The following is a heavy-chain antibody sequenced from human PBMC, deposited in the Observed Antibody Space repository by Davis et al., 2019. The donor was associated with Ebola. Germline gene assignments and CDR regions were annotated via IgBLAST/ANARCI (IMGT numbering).Heavy chain of an antibody. CDR3: ARDPVGVFRDYYDSSGYYDLGFDY. Sequence: GESLKISCAAPGFTFSDYYMSWIRQAPGKGLEWVSYISSSGSTIYYADSVKGRFTISRDNAKNSLYLQMNSLRDEDTAVYYCARDPVGVFRDYYDSSGYYDLGFDYWGQGTLVTVSS. V-gene: IGHV3-11*04. J-gene: IGHJ4*02. CDR1: GFTFSDYY. D-gene: IGHD3-22*01. CDR2: ISSSGSTI.